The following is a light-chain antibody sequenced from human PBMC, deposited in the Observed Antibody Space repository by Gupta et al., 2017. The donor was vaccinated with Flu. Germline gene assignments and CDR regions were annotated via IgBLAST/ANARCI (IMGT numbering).Light chain of an antibody. CDR3: QQCVCVPLT. J-gene: IGKJ4*01. CDR1: QSVSGY. CDR2: DVS. V-gene: IGKV1-39*01. Sequence: DIQMTQSPSSLSASVGDRVTITCRASQSVSGYVNWYQQRPGKAPKLLISDVSKLQSGVPSTFSGSGSGTDFTLTISKLQAEDSATYYCQQCVCVPLTFGRGTKVDIK.